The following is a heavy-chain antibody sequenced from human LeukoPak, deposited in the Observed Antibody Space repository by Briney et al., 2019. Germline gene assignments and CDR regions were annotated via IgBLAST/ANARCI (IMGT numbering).Heavy chain of an antibody. D-gene: IGHD1-26*01. V-gene: IGHV3-30-3*01. CDR1: GFTFSSYA. J-gene: IGHJ3*02. CDR3: ARGDIVGATNDAFDI. Sequence: GGSLRLSCAASGFTFSSYAMHWVRQAPGKGLEWVAVISYDGSNKYYADSVKGRFTISRDNAKNSLYLQMNSLRAEDTAVYYCARGDIVGATNDAFDIWGQGTMVTVSS. CDR2: ISYDGSNK.